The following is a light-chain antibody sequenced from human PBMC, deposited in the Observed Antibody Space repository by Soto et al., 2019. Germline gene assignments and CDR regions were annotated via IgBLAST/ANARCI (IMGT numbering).Light chain of an antibody. CDR2: AAS. V-gene: IGKV1-27*01. CDR1: QDISTA. CDR3: QRYNSAST. Sequence: DIQMTQSPSSLSASVGDRVTITCRASQDISTALAWYQQKPGKVPELLIYAASTLQSGVPPRFSGSGSGTEFSLTIYSLQPEDVATYYCQRYNSASTFGPETKVEIK. J-gene: IGKJ1*01.